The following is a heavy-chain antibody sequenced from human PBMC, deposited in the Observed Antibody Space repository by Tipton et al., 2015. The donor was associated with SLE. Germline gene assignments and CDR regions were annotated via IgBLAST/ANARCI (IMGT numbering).Heavy chain of an antibody. CDR3: ARDSLSDSGGWYFDS. CDR1: GVSFSTDSYF. J-gene: IGHJ4*02. V-gene: IGHV4-61*01. CDR2: IYYSGST. Sequence: TLSLTCTVSGVSFSTDSYFWSWIRQPPGKGLEWIGYIYYSGSTNYNPSLKSRVTISVDTSSNQFSLRLSSVSAADTAVYYCARDSLSDSGGWYFDSWGQGALVTVSS. D-gene: IGHD6-19*01.